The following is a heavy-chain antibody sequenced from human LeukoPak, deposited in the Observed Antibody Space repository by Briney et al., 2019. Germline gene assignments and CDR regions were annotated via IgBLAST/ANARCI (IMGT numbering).Heavy chain of an antibody. CDR2: INSDGSST. Sequence: GGSLRLSCAASGFTFSSYWMHWVRQAPGKGLVWVSRINSDGSSTSYADSVKGRFTISRDNAKYTLYLQMNSLRAEDTAVYYCARERRGAEAFDIWGQGTMVTVSS. CDR1: GFTFSSYW. V-gene: IGHV3-74*01. D-gene: IGHD3-10*01. CDR3: ARERRGAEAFDI. J-gene: IGHJ3*02.